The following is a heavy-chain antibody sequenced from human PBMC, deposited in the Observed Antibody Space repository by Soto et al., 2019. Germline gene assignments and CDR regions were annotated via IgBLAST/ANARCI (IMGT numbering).Heavy chain of an antibody. J-gene: IGHJ6*02. V-gene: IGHV3-30*18. CDR1: GFTFRNFV. CDR2: ISYAGNNI. CDR3: AKDQSTIFRSGSGMDV. D-gene: IGHD3-3*01. Sequence: GVSLRLSCPASGFTFRNFVMHWVRQAPGKGLEWVAVISYAGNNIYYADSVKGRFTISRDNSGNTLYLEMSSLRGEDTAVYYSAKDQSTIFRSGSGMDVGGQGTTGSVSS.